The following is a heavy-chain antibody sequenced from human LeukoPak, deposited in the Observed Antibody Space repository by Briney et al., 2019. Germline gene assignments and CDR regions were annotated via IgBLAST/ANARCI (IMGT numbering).Heavy chain of an antibody. V-gene: IGHV1-69*05. J-gene: IGHJ5*02. CDR3: ARATQSSSWYFGWFDP. CDR1: GGTFSSYA. D-gene: IGHD6-13*01. CDR2: IIPIFGTA. Sequence: SVKVSCKASGGTFSSYAISWVRQAPGQGLEWMGGIIPIFGTANYAQKFQGRVTITTDESTSTAYMELSSLRSENTAVYYCARATQSSSWYFGWFDPWGQGTLVTVSS.